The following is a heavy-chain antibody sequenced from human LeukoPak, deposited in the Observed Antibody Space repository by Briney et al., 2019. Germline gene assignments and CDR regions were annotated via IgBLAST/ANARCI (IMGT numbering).Heavy chain of an antibody. D-gene: IGHD6-13*01. V-gene: IGHV3-48*01. CDR1: GFTFSSYS. Sequence: GGSLRLSCAASGFTFSSYSMGWVRQAPGKGLEWISYISSSSSTIYYADSVKGRFTISRDNAKNSLYLQMNSLRAEDTAVYYCATFLGYSSSFFQHWGQGTLVTVSS. J-gene: IGHJ1*01. CDR3: ATFLGYSSSFFQH. CDR2: ISSSSSTI.